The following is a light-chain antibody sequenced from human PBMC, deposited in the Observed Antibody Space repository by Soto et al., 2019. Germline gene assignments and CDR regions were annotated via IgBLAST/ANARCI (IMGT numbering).Light chain of an antibody. J-gene: IGKJ5*01. Sequence: AIQMTQSPSSISASTGDTVTITCRASQGISIYLVWYQQKPGKAPNLLISAASTLQSGVPSRFSGSGSGTDLTLTISRLQSEDFASYYCQQYYSYPVTFGQGTRLDI. CDR1: QGISIY. V-gene: IGKV1-8*01. CDR2: AAS. CDR3: QQYYSYPVT.